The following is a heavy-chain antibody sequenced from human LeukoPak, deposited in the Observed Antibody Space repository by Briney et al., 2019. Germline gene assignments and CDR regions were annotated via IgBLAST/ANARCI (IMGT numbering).Heavy chain of an antibody. CDR3: SRGLDRGYSYGPVG. CDR1: GFNFSRHA. CDR2: ISDNGGST. J-gene: IGHJ4*02. Sequence: SGGSLRLSCAASGFNFSRHAMHWVRQAPGKGLEYISSISDNGGSTFYANSVKGRFTISRDNSNNMLYLQMGSLRVEDMAVYYCSRGLDRGYSYGPVGWGQGTLVTVSS. V-gene: IGHV3-64*01. D-gene: IGHD5-18*01.